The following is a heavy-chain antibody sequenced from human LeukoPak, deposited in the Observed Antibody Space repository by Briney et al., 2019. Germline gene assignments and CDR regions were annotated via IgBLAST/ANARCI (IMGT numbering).Heavy chain of an antibody. CDR2: IYPGDSDT. CDR3: ASGARLRSGWYPGY. J-gene: IGHJ4*02. V-gene: IGHV5-51*01. D-gene: IGHD6-19*01. CDR1: GYYFTNSW. Sequence: GESLKISCKASGYYFTNSWIGWVRQMPGKGLEWLGIIYPGDSDTRYSPSFQGQVTISADKSISTAYLQWSSLKASDTAMYYCASGARLRSGWYPGYWGQGTLVTVSS.